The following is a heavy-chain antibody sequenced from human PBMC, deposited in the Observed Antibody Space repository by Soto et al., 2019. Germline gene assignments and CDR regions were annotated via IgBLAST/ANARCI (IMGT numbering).Heavy chain of an antibody. CDR2: FDPEDGET. V-gene: IGHV1-24*01. D-gene: IGHD6-6*01. Sequence: GASVKVACKVSGYTLTELSMHWLRQVAGKGLEWMGGFDPEDGETIYAQKFQGRVTMTEDTSTDTAYMELSSLRSEVTAVYYCATRPPKGAFDIWGQGTMVTVSS. CDR1: GYTLTELS. CDR3: ATRPPKGAFDI. J-gene: IGHJ3*02.